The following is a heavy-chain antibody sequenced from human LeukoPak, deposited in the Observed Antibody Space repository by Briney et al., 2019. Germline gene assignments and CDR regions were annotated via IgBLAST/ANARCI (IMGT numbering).Heavy chain of an antibody. CDR1: GGSIRGYY. V-gene: IGHV4-59*01. Sequence: SETLSLTCNVSGGSIRGYYWSWIRQPPGKGLEWIGYIYSSGSTNYNPSLKSRVTISVDTSKNQFSLKLSSVTAADTAVYYCARDSGGITMVRGVPSDAFDIWGQGTMVTVSS. J-gene: IGHJ3*02. CDR3: ARDSGGITMVRGVPSDAFDI. D-gene: IGHD3-10*01. CDR2: IYSSGST.